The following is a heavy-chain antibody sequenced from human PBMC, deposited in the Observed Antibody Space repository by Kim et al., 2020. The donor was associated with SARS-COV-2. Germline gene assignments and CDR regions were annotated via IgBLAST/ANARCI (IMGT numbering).Heavy chain of an antibody. CDR1: GGSFSDYT. V-gene: IGHV4-34*01. CDR2: INHSGST. J-gene: IGHJ6*02. Sequence: SETLSLTCAVYGGSFSDYTWSWIRQPPGKGLEWIGEINHSGSTNLSPSLKSRITISVDTSKSQFSLRLKSMTATDAAVYYCARGRAGVVPSPVLGLGPYYHYYAMDVGAEGHRSPSP. CDR3: ARGRAGVVPSPVLGLGPYYHYYAMDV. D-gene: IGHD2-8*02.